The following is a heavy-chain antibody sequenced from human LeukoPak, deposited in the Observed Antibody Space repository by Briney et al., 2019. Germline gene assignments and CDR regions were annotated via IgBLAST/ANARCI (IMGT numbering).Heavy chain of an antibody. CDR2: IFPSGGKT. CDR3: TRAFGP. Sequence: ASVKVSCKASGYKFTYYYIYWVRQAPGQGLEWMGAIFPSGGKTHYSQKFQGRLTLTRDTSTNTVYVELTGLRSDDTALHFCTRAFGPWGQGTLVTVSS. CDR1: GYKFTYYY. V-gene: IGHV1-46*01. J-gene: IGHJ5*02.